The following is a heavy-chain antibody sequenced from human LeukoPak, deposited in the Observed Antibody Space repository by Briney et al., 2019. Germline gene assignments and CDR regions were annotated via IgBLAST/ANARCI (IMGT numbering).Heavy chain of an antibody. D-gene: IGHD3-16*01. CDR3: ARARPTDNYDFVWGSSMYYFDY. J-gene: IGHJ4*02. CDR1: GGSFSGYY. V-gene: IGHV4-34*01. CDR2: INHSGST. Sequence: SETLSLTCAVYGGSFSGYYWSWIRQPPGKGLEWIGEINHSGSTNYNPSLKSRVTISVDTSKNEFSLKLTSVTAADTAVYYCARARPTDNYDFVWGSSMYYFDYWGQATLVTVSS.